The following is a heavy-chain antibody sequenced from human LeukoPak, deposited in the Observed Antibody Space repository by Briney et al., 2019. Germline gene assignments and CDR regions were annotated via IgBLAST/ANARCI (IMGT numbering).Heavy chain of an antibody. CDR2: INPSGGST. Sequence: ASVTVSCKASGYTFTTYYMHWVRQAPGQGLEWMGLINPSGGSTSYAQKFQGRVTMTRDTSTSTVYMELSSLRSEDTAVYYCAREGVTAAGTFFDYWGQGTLVTVSS. CDR3: AREGVTAAGTFFDY. D-gene: IGHD6-13*01. J-gene: IGHJ4*02. V-gene: IGHV1-46*01. CDR1: GYTFTTYY.